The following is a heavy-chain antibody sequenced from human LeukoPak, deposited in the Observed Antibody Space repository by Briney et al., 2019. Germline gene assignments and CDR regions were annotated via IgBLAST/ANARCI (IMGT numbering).Heavy chain of an antibody. Sequence: ASVKVSCKASGYVYTSHWMHWVRQAPGQGLEWMGIINPSGGSTSYAQKFQGRVTMTRDTSTSTVYMELSSLRSEDTAVYYCARATENDAFDIWGQGTMVTVSS. CDR3: ARATENDAFDI. CDR1: GYVYTSHW. V-gene: IGHV1-46*01. CDR2: INPSGGST. J-gene: IGHJ3*02.